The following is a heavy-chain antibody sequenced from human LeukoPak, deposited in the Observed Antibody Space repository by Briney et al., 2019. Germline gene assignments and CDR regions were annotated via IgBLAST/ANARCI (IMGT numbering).Heavy chain of an antibody. CDR3: ARGYCSGGSCYSGYYGMDV. J-gene: IGHJ6*02. D-gene: IGHD2-15*01. CDR2: INAGNGNT. Sequence: ASVKVSCKASGYTFTSYAMHWVRQAPGQRLEWMGWINAGNGNTKYSQKFQGRVTITRDTSASTAYMELSSLRSEDTAVYYCARGYCSGGSCYSGYYGMDVWGQGTTVTVSS. V-gene: IGHV1-3*01. CDR1: GYTFTSYA.